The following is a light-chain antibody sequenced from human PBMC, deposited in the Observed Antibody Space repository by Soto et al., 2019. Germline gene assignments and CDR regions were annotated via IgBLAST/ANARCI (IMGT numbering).Light chain of an antibody. CDR2: AAS. V-gene: IGKV3-15*01. J-gene: IGKJ1*01. Sequence: EIGMTQSPVTLSVSPGERATLSCRASQSVSSNLAWHQQKPGQAPRLLIYAASTRATGIPVRFSGSGSGTEFTLTISSLQSEDFAVYYCQQYNDWPQTFGQGTKVDIK. CDR1: QSVSSN. CDR3: QQYNDWPQT.